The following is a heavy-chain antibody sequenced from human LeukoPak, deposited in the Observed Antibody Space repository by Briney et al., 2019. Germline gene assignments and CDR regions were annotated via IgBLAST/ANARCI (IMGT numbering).Heavy chain of an antibody. J-gene: IGHJ6*02. CDR2: IIPIFGTA. CDR1: GGTFSSYA. Sequence: GSSVKVSCKASGGTFSSYAISWVRQAPGQGLEWMGGIIPIFGTANYAQKFQGRVTITADESTSTAYMELSSLRSEDTAVYYCASGSRYYPLRFLEWLRPYCYYGMDVWGQGTTVTVSS. D-gene: IGHD3-3*01. V-gene: IGHV1-69*01. CDR3: ASGSRYYPLRFLEWLRPYCYYGMDV.